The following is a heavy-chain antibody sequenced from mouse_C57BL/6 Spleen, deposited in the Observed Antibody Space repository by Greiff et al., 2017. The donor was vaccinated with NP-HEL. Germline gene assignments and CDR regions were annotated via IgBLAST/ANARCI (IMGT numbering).Heavy chain of an antibody. J-gene: IGHJ4*01. CDR1: GYTFTAYP. D-gene: IGHD1-1*01. CDR2: LYPHNGGP. Sequence: EVQLQQSGPSLFPPGASVKMSCKASGYTFTAYPMHWVQQSPGPRLAWLGYLYPHNGGPSYNQKFKGKATLTVNKSSSTAYMELRSLTSEDSAVYYCARDLLRAMDYWGQGTSVTVSS. CDR3: ARDLLRAMDY. V-gene: IGHV1-22*01.